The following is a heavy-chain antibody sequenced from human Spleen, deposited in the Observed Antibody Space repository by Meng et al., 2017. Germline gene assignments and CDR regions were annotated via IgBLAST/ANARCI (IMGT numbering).Heavy chain of an antibody. CDR1: GYTFSGYY. Sequence: GRLVRVGAAWKRPGASVKVSCKTSGYTFSGYYTHCVRQAPGQGLEWMGRINPNNGDTNYAQKFQGRVTLTRDTSINTVYMELSSLRSDDTAVYYCARGVRDNTNWFDLWGQGTLVTVSS. CDR3: ARGVRDNTNWFDL. V-gene: IGHV1-2*06. D-gene: IGHD1-1*01. CDR2: INPNNGDT. J-gene: IGHJ5*02.